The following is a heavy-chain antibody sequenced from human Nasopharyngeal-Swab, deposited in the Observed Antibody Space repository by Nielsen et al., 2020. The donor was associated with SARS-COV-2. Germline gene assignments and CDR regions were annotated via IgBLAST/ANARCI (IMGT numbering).Heavy chain of an antibody. CDR1: GFTFGDYA. CDR2: IRSKAYGGTT. Sequence: GGSLRLSCTASGFTFGDYAMSWVHQAPGKGLEWVGFIRSKAYGGTTEYAASVKGRFTISRDDSKSIAYLQMNSLKTEDTAVYYCTRVGEDTAMVDFDYWGQGTLVTVSS. D-gene: IGHD5-18*01. J-gene: IGHJ4*02. V-gene: IGHV3-49*04. CDR3: TRVGEDTAMVDFDY.